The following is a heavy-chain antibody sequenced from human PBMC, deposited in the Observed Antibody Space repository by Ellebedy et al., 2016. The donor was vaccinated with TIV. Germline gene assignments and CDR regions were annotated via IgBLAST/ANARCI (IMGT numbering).Heavy chain of an antibody. Sequence: GESLKISCAGSGFSFSNYAMHSVRQAPGEGLEWVSSLSGSGGTTHYADSVKGRFTISRDNSKNILYLQMTGLRAADTATYFCARDRASGTYPNWFDPWGRGTLVSVSS. D-gene: IGHD1-26*01. J-gene: IGHJ5*02. CDR1: GFSFSNYA. CDR2: LSGSGGTT. CDR3: ARDRASGTYPNWFDP. V-gene: IGHV3-23*01.